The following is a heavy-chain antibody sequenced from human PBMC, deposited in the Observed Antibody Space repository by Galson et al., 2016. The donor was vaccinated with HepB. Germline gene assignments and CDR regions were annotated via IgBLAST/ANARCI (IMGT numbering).Heavy chain of an antibody. Sequence: PALVKPTQTLTLTCTFSGFSLSTSGVAVGWIRQPPGKALEWLALIYWDDDKRYSPSLKTRLTLTEDTSKNQVVLTMTNMDPVDTATYYCAHTTVSKGFDYWGQGALVTVSS. D-gene: IGHD4-17*01. CDR1: GFSLSTSGVA. CDR2: IYWDDDK. J-gene: IGHJ4*02. V-gene: IGHV2-5*02. CDR3: AHTTVSKGFDY.